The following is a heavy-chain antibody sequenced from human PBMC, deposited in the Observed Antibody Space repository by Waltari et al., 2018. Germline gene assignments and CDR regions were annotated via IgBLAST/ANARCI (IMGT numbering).Heavy chain of an antibody. J-gene: IGHJ4*02. CDR2: IIPIFGTA. CDR1: GGTFSSSA. Sequence: QVQLVQSGAEVKKPGSSVKVSCKASGGTFSSSAISWVRQAPGQGLEWMGRIIPIFGTANYAQKFQGRVTITADKSTSTAYMELSSLRSEDTAVYYCARGAAPGIAVAGTLDYWGQGTLVTVSS. CDR3: ARGAAPGIAVAGTLDY. D-gene: IGHD6-19*01. V-gene: IGHV1-69*08.